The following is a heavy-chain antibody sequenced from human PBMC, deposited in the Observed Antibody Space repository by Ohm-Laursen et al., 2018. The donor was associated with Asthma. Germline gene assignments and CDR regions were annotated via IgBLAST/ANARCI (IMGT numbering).Heavy chain of an antibody. CDR2: IYPDGDEK. CDR3: ATNLPYEAENY. D-gene: IGHD3-16*01. Sequence: SLRLSCAASGVAFSDSWMSWVRQAPGKGLEWVANIYPDGDEKYYVDSVDGRFTISRDNAKNSLYLQMNSLRAEDTAVYYCATNLPYEAENYWGQGTLVTVSS. J-gene: IGHJ4*02. V-gene: IGHV3-7*05. CDR1: GVAFSDSW.